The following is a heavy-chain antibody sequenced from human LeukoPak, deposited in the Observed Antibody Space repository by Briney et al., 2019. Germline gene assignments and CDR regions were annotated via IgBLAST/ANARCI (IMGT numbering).Heavy chain of an antibody. CDR2: IKHDESEK. CDR3: TGRLDD. V-gene: IGHV3-7*01. J-gene: IGHJ4*02. D-gene: IGHD3-16*01. Sequence: GGSLRLSCAASGFSFNSDWMDWVRQAPGKGLEWVANIKHDESEKNYLDSVKGRFTISRDNAQNSLYLQMNGLGVEDTAVYYCTGRLDDWGQGTLVTVSS. CDR1: GFSFNSDW.